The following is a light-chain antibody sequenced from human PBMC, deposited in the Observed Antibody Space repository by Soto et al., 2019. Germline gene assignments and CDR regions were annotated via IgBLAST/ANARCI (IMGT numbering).Light chain of an antibody. J-gene: IGKJ1*01. V-gene: IGKV3-20*01. CDR2: GAS. CDR3: QQYGSSPPWT. Sequence: IVLTQSPGTLSLSPGERATLSCRAGESVSSSYLAWYQQKPGQAPRLLIFGASSRATGTPDRFSGSGSGTDFTLTISRLEPEDFAVYYCQQYGSSPPWTFGQGSRVDI. CDR1: ESVSSSY.